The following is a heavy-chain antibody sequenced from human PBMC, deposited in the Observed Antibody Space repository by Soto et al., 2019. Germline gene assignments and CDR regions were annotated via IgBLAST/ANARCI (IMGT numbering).Heavy chain of an antibody. J-gene: IGHJ4*02. V-gene: IGHV4-39*01. CDR2: IYYSGST. D-gene: IGHD3-22*01. Sequence: QLQLQESGPGLVKPSETLSLTCTVSGGSISSSSYYWGWIRQPPGKGLEWIGSIYYSGSTYYNPSLKSRVTISVDTSKNQFSLKLSSVTAADTAVYYCARLNYYDTEVPLDYWGQGTLVTVSS. CDR1: GGSISSSSYY. CDR3: ARLNYYDTEVPLDY.